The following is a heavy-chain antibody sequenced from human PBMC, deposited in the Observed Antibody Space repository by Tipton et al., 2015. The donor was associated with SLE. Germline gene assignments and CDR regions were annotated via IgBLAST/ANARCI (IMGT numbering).Heavy chain of an antibody. CDR2: INPNSGGT. Sequence: QLVQSGAELKKPGASVTVSCKASGYTFTDYYIHWVRQAPRQGLEWMGWINPNSGGTNSAQKFQGRVTMTRDTSINTVFMDLNRLTSDDTAVYYCARLGNDILHGGTWFDPWGQGTLVTVSA. V-gene: IGHV1-2*02. CDR1: GYTFTDYY. CDR3: ARLGNDILHGGTWFDP. D-gene: IGHD3-9*01. J-gene: IGHJ5*02.